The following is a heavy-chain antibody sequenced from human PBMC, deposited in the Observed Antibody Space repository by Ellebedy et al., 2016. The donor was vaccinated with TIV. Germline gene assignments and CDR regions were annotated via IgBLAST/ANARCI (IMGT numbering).Heavy chain of an antibody. CDR3: AKGSYFDTSGSDY. V-gene: IGHV3-23*01. J-gene: IGHJ4*02. Sequence: GESLKISCAASGFTVSSNYMSWVRQAPGKGLEWVSAISGSGGSTYYADSVKGRFTISRDNSKNTLYLQMNSLRAEDTAVFYCAKGSYFDTSGSDYWGQGTLVTVSS. CDR1: GFTVSSNY. D-gene: IGHD3-22*01. CDR2: ISGSGGST.